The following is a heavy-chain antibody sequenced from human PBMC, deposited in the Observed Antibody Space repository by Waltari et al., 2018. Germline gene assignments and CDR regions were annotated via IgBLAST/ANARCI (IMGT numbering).Heavy chain of an antibody. J-gene: IGHJ5*02. V-gene: IGHV2-5*01. CDR1: GFSLSTSGVG. D-gene: IGHD6-13*01. CDR2: SYWNDDK. CDR3: AHRRSSSWYRGGLSWFDP. Sequence: QITLKESGPTLVKPTQTLTLTCTFSGFSLSTSGVGVGWIRQPPGKALEWLALSYWNDDKRYSPALKSRITITKDTSKNQVVLTMTNMDPVDTATYYCAHRRSSSWYRGGLSWFDPWGQGTLVTVSS.